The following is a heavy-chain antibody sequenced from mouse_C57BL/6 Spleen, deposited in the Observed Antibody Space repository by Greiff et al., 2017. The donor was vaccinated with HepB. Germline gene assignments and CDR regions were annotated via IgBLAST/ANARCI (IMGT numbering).Heavy chain of an antibody. CDR2: IHPNSGST. Sequence: QVQLQQPGAELVKPGASVKLSCKASGYTFTSYWMHWVKQRPGQGLEWIGMIHPNSGSTNYNEKFKSKATLTVDKSSSTAYMQLSSLTSEDSAVYYCAREDSNYVAWFAYWGQGTLVTVSA. CDR1: GYTFTSYW. J-gene: IGHJ3*01. V-gene: IGHV1-64*01. CDR3: AREDSNYVAWFAY. D-gene: IGHD2-5*01.